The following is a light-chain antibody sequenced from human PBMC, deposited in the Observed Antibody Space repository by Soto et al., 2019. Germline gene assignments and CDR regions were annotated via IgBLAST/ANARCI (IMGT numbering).Light chain of an antibody. CDR3: QQRNSWPPPT. V-gene: IGKV3-11*01. CDR1: QSISNS. CDR2: DSS. Sequence: EIVLTQSPATLSLSPGERATLSCSASQSISNSLAWYQEKPGQAPRLLIYDSSNRATGIPPRFSGSGSGTDFTLTISSLEPEDFAVYYCQQRNSWPPPTFGGGTRVAI. J-gene: IGKJ4*01.